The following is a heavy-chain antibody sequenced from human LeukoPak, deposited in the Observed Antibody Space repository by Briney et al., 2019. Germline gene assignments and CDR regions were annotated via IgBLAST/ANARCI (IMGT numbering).Heavy chain of an antibody. CDR1: GGSISSYY. V-gene: IGHV4-4*07. Sequence: SETLSLTWTVSGGSISSYYWSWIRQPAGKGLEWIGRIYTSGSTNYNPSLKSRVTMSVDTSKNQFSLKLSSVTAADTAVYYCASGAVAGNFDYWGQGTLVTVSS. D-gene: IGHD6-19*01. CDR2: IYTSGST. J-gene: IGHJ4*02. CDR3: ASGAVAGNFDY.